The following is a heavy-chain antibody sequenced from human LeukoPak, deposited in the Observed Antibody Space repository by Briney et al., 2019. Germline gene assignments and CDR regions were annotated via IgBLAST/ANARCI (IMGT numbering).Heavy chain of an antibody. Sequence: GGSLRLSCAASGFTFSSYAMHWVHQAPGKGLEWVAVISDDGSKKYCADSVKGRFTISRDNSKNTLYLQMNSLRAEDTAVYYCARGYSSGWFRYYFDYWGQGILVTVSS. V-gene: IGHV3-30-3*01. CDR1: GFTFSSYA. CDR3: ARGYSSGWFRYYFDY. CDR2: ISDDGSKK. J-gene: IGHJ4*02. D-gene: IGHD6-19*01.